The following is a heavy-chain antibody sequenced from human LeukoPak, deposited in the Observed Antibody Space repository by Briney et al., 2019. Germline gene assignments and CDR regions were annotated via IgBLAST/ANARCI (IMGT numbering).Heavy chain of an antibody. Sequence: SETLSLTCIVSGVFMNSDSYYWAWIRQPPGKGLQWIGSLYYRGSAYYGPSLKGRVTISGDTSQTQFSLKLNSVTAADTAVYYCARHRRGTGWYFMDYWGQGALVTVSS. CDR3: ARHRRGTGWYFMDY. CDR1: GVFMNSDSYY. V-gene: IGHV4-39*01. CDR2: LYYRGSA. D-gene: IGHD6-19*01. J-gene: IGHJ4*02.